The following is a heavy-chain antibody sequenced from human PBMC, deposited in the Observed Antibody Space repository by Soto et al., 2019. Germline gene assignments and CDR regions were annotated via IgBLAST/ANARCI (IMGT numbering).Heavy chain of an antibody. V-gene: IGHV1-2*04. CDR2: INPNSGGT. CDR3: ARDEGGIVEATSHHYYGMDV. D-gene: IGHD1-26*01. CDR1: GYTFTGYY. J-gene: IGHJ6*02. Sequence: ASVKVSCKASGYTFTGYYMHWVRQAPGQGLEWMGWINPNSGGTNYAQKFQGWVTMTRDTSISTAYMELSRLRSDDTAVYYCARDEGGIVEATSHHYYGMDVWGQGTTVTVSS.